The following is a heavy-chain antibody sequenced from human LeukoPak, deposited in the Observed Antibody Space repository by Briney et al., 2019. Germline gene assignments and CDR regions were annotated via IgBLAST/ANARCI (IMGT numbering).Heavy chain of an antibody. CDR2: TYYRSKWYN. D-gene: IGHD3-22*01. Sequence: SQTLSLTCAISGDSVSSNSAAWNWIRQSPSRGLEWLGRTYYRSKWYNDYAVSVKSRITINPDTSKNQFSLQLNSVTPEDTAVYYCARLVASDYYDHPKAFDIWGQGTMVTVSS. V-gene: IGHV6-1*01. J-gene: IGHJ3*02. CDR3: ARLVASDYYDHPKAFDI. CDR1: GDSVSSNSAA.